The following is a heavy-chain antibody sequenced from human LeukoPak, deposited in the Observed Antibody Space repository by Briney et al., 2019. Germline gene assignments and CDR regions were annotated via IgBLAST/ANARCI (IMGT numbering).Heavy chain of an antibody. Sequence: ASVKVSCKCSGYTFSSHGINWVRQAPGQGLEWMGWISSYSGNTNYAQKLQGRVTMTTDTSTSTAYMELRSLRSDDTAVYYCARENPYYDSSGFSEVGYYFDYWGQGTLVTVSS. V-gene: IGHV1-18*01. J-gene: IGHJ4*02. CDR2: ISSYSGNT. CDR3: ARENPYYDSSGFSEVGYYFDY. D-gene: IGHD3-22*01. CDR1: GYTFSSHG.